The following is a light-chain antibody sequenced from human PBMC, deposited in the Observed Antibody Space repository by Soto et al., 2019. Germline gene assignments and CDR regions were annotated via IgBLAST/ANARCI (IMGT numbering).Light chain of an antibody. CDR1: QSVGSW. CDR3: HQYSRYPWT. J-gene: IGKJ1*01. CDR2: KAY. V-gene: IGKV1-5*03. Sequence: QMTQSPSTLSASEGDRVTITCWASQSVGSWLAWHQQKPGRAPKVLVYKAYNLQDGVPSRFSGSGSGTEFTLTISSLQPDDVATYFCHQYSRYPWTFGQGNKVEIK.